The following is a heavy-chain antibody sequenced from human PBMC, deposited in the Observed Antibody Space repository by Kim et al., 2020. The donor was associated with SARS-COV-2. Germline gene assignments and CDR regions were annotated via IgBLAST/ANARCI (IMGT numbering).Heavy chain of an antibody. CDR3: ARDGIRPVGFDY. Sequence: YADSVKDRFTVSRDNAKNSLYLQMNSLRAEDTAVYYCARDGIRPVGFDYWGQGTLVTVSS. V-gene: IGHV3-21*01. D-gene: IGHD1-1*01. J-gene: IGHJ4*02.